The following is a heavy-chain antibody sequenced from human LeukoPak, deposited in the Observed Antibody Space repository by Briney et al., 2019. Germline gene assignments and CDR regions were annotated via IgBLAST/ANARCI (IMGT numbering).Heavy chain of an antibody. J-gene: IGHJ5*02. V-gene: IGHV4-59*11. CDR3: ARVPNCGGDCYLIWFDP. CDR2: ISDSGST. D-gene: IGHD2-21*02. CDR1: GGSLSTHH. Sequence: SETLSLTCVVSGGSLSTHHWSWIRQSPGRGLEWIGYISDSGSTNYNPSLKSRVTISVDTSKNQFSLMLSSVTAADTAVYYCARVPNCGGDCYLIWFDPWGQGTLVTVSS.